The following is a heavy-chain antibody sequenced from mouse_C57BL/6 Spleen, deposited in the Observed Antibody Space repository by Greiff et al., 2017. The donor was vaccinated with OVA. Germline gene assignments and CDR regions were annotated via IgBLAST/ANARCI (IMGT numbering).Heavy chain of an antibody. V-gene: IGHV1-66*01. CDR3: ARGLGDGYYLDY. CDR2: IYPGSGNT. CDR1: GYSFTSYY. D-gene: IGHD2-3*01. Sequence: QVQLQQSGPELVKPGASVTISCKASGYSFTSYYIHWVKQRPGQGLEWIGWIYPGSGNTKYNEKFKGKATLTADTSSSTAYRQLSSLTSEDSAVYYCARGLGDGYYLDYWGQGTTLTVSS. J-gene: IGHJ2*01.